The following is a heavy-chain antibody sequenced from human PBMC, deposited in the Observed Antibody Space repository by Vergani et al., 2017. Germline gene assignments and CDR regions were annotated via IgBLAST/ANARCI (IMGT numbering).Heavy chain of an antibody. CDR2: IWYDGSNK. V-gene: IGHV3-33*01. CDR3: ASGPRSNIVVVPAAYYYMDV. Sequence: QVQLVESGGGVVQPGRSLRLSCAASGFTFSSYGMHWVRQAPGKGLEWEAVIWYDGSNKYYADSVKGRFTISRDNSKNTRYLQMNSLRAYETAVYYCASGPRSNIVVVPAAYYYMDVWGKGTTVTVSS. J-gene: IGHJ6*03. D-gene: IGHD2-2*01. CDR1: GFTFSSYG.